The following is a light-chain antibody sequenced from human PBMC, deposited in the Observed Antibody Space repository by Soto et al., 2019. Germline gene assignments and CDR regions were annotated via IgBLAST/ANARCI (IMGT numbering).Light chain of an antibody. CDR2: AAS. CDR1: QNIINY. CDR3: QQSYATPYT. Sequence: DIQMTQSPLSLSASVGDRVTITCRASQNIINYLIWYQQKPGKAPHLLIYAASILQSGVPSRFSGSGSGTDFTLTISSLQAEDFATYWCQQSYATPYTFGQGTNLEIK. J-gene: IGKJ2*01. V-gene: IGKV1-39*01.